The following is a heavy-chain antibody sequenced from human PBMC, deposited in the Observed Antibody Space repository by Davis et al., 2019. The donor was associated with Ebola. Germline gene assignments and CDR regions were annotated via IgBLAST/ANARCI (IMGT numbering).Heavy chain of an antibody. CDR1: GNSFSSHW. Sequence: GESLKISCQDSGNSFSSHWIVWVRQMPGKGLEWMGIIYPGDSDTRYRPSFQGQVTMSVDKSISTAYLQWSSLKASDTAMYYCARHALKAHCSAGSCYSLNYFDYWGQGTLVTVSS. D-gene: IGHD2-15*01. CDR3: ARHALKAHCSAGSCYSLNYFDY. V-gene: IGHV5-51*01. CDR2: IYPGDSDT. J-gene: IGHJ4*02.